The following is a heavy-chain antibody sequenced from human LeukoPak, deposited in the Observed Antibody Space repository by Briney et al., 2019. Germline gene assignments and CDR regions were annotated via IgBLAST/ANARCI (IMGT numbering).Heavy chain of an antibody. J-gene: IGHJ4*02. CDR1: GFDFSKSW. D-gene: IGHD2-8*01. CDR2: LKGDGTVE. CDR3: ARDPRIYCTNGICRDDYFDN. Sequence: GGSLRLSCVASGFDFSKSWMNWVRQAPARGLEWVANLKGDGTVESYADSVRGRFTISRDNAKNSLFLHMTSLRAEDTAIYYCARDPRIYCTNGICRDDYFDNWGQGTLVTVSS. V-gene: IGHV3-7*01.